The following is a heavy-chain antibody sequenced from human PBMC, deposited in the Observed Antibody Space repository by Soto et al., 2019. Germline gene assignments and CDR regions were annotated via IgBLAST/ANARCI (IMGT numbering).Heavy chain of an antibody. CDR2: NSGSGGRT. CDR1: GFTFGSYA. Sequence: GGSLRLSCAASGFTFGSYAMSWVRQAPGKGLEWVSANSGSGGRTYYADSVKGRFAISRDKSKNTLYLQMNSLRAEDTAVYYCASRGSSSAPQVDYWGQATLVTVSS. D-gene: IGHD6-6*01. V-gene: IGHV3-23*01. J-gene: IGHJ4*02. CDR3: ASRGSSSAPQVDY.